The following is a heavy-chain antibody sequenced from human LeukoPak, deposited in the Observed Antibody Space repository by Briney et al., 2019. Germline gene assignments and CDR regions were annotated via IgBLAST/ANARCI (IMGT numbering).Heavy chain of an antibody. V-gene: IGHV3-30*04. Sequence: GGSLRLSCAASGFTFSTYAMNWVRQAPGKGLEWVAVISYDGRQNYYADSVKGRFTISRDNSKNTLYLQMNSLRAEDTAVYYCAKARRDYDFWSGYYWGQGTLVTVSS. J-gene: IGHJ4*02. CDR2: ISYDGRQN. D-gene: IGHD3-3*01. CDR1: GFTFSTYA. CDR3: AKARRDYDFWSGYY.